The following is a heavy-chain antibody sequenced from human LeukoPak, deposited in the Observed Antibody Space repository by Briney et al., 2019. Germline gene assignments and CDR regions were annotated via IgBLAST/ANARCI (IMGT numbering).Heavy chain of an antibody. V-gene: IGHV3-7*01. CDR1: GFAFSSYW. CDR2: IKQDGGEK. CDR3: TRLGGSYYTY. D-gene: IGHD1-26*01. J-gene: IGHJ4*02. Sequence: PGGSLRLSCAASGFAFSSYWMSWVRQAPGKGLEWVANIKQDGGEKYYVDSVKGRFTISRDNAKNSLFLQMNSLRAEDTAVYYCTRLGGSYYTYWGQGTLVTVSS.